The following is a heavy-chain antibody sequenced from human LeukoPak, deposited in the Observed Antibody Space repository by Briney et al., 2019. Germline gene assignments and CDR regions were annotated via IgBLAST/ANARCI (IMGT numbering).Heavy chain of an antibody. CDR3: ARGGGFLESLYADAFDI. J-gene: IGHJ3*02. CDR1: GYSISSGYY. D-gene: IGHD3-3*01. Sequence: SGTLSLTCTVSGYSISSGYYWGWIRQPPGKGLEWIGNFYHSGGPYYTPSLKSRVTISVDTSRNQFSLILSSVTAADTAVYYCARGGGFLESLYADAFDIWGQGKTVTVTA. V-gene: IGHV4-38-2*02. CDR2: FYHSGGP.